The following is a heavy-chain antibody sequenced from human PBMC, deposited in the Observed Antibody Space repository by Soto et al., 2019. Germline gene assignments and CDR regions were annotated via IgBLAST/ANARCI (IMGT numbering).Heavy chain of an antibody. V-gene: IGHV3-53*01. Sequence: EVQLVESGGGLIQPGGSLRLSCAASGFTVSSNYMSWVRQAPGKGLEWVSVIYSGGSTYYADSVKGRFTISRDNSKNTLXXQMNSLRAEDTAVYYCARVVGRYSSSWYRYWYFDLWGRGTLVTVSS. CDR3: ARVVGRYSSSWYRYWYFDL. D-gene: IGHD6-13*01. J-gene: IGHJ2*01. CDR2: IYSGGST. CDR1: GFTVSSNY.